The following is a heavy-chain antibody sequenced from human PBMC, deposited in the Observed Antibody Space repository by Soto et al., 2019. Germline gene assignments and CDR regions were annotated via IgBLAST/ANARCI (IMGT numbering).Heavy chain of an antibody. CDR1: GDSVSSNMAA. Sequence: PSQTLSLTGAISGDSVSSNMAAWNWIRQSPSRGLEWLGRTYYRSKWYRDYALSLKSRITIDPDTSKNQFSLQLNSVTPEDTAVYYCARGDRSEVLFYYETCCFGHWGPGTLLTVST. J-gene: IGHJ4*02. CDR3: ARGDRSEVLFYYETCCFGH. D-gene: IGHD3-16*01. V-gene: IGHV6-1*01. CDR2: TYYRSKWYR.